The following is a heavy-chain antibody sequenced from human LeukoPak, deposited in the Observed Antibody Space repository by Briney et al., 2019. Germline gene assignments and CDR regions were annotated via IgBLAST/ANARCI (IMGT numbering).Heavy chain of an antibody. CDR3: ARGPPYFPNWFDP. V-gene: IGHV1-2*02. CDR2: INPDSGGT. J-gene: IGHJ5*02. Sequence: ASVKVSCKASGYTFTGYYMHWVRQAPGQGLEWMGWINPDSGGTNYAQKFQGRVTMTRDTSISTAYMELSRLRSDDTAVYYCARGPPYFPNWFDPWGQGTLVTVSS. D-gene: IGHD2-21*01. CDR1: GYTFTGYY.